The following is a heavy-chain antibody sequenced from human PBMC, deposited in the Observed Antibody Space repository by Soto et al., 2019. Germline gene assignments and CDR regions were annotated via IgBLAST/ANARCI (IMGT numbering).Heavy chain of an antibody. D-gene: IGHD4-17*01. V-gene: IGHV4-61*01. Sequence: SETLSLTCTVSGGSVSSGSYYWSWIRQPPRKGLEWIGYIYYSGSTNYNPSLKSRVTISVDTSKNQFSLKMSSVTAADTAVYYCAKVPLRPYYFDYWGQGTLVTVSS. J-gene: IGHJ4*02. CDR1: GGSVSSGSYY. CDR2: IYYSGST. CDR3: AKVPLRPYYFDY.